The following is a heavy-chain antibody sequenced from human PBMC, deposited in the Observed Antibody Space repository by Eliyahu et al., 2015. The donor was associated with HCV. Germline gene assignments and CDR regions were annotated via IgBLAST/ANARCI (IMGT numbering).Heavy chain of an antibody. Sequence: EVQLVESGGGLVKPGGSLRLSCAASGFNFRSYTMNWVRQAPGKGLEWVSSISSGSSFINYAGSVDGRFAISRENTKNSVFLQMHGLRAEDTAVYYCARDIKEDYFYGMDVWGHGTTVTVSS. CDR1: GFNFRSYT. CDR3: ARDIKEDYFYGMDV. CDR2: ISSGSSFI. V-gene: IGHV3-21*01. J-gene: IGHJ6*02.